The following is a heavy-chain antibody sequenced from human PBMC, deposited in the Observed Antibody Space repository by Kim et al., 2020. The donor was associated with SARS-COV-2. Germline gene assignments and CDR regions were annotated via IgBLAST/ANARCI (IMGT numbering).Heavy chain of an antibody. V-gene: IGHV4-59*01. CDR3: ATYTWIELLLRGGYFDY. Sequence: SETLSLTCTVSGDSISGYYWSWIRQSPGKGLEWIGYIDDSGSTNYNPSLKSRVTILVDTSKKQFSLNLRSVTAADTAVYYCATYTWIELLLRGGYFDYWG. J-gene: IGHJ4*01. CDR1: GDSISGYY. D-gene: IGHD5-18*01. CDR2: IDDSGST.